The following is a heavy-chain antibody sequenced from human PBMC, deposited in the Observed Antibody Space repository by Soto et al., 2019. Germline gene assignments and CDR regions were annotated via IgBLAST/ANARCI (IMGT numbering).Heavy chain of an antibody. Sequence: SETLSLTCTVSGGSISSYYWSWIRQPPGKGLEWIGYIYYSGSTNYNPSLKSRVTISVDTSKNQFSLKLSSVTAADTAVYYCARADHYYYYMDVWGKGTTVTVSS. J-gene: IGHJ6*03. CDR2: IYYSGST. CDR3: ARADHYYYYMDV. CDR1: GGSISSYY. V-gene: IGHV4-59*01.